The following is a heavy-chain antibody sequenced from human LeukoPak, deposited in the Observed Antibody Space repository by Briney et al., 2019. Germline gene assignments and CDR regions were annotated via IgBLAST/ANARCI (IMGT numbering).Heavy chain of an antibody. Sequence: PSETLTLTCAVYGGSFHGYYWSWIRQPPGKGLEWIVEINHNGSTKYNPSLKSRVTISVDTSKNHFSLKLSSVTGPETAIYYCARRRQCLGSSAYYYYYYGLDVWGQGTTVTVSS. CDR2: INHNGST. CDR3: ARRRQCLGSSAYYYYYYGLDV. D-gene: IGHD6-19*01. J-gene: IGHJ6*02. V-gene: IGHV4-34*01. CDR1: GGSFHGYY.